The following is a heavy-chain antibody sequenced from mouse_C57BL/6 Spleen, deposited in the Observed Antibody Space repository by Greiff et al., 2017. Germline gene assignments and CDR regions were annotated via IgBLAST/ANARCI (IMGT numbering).Heavy chain of an antibody. CDR3: ARDGSSPFDY. D-gene: IGHD1-1*01. Sequence: QVQLKQSGAELVRPGTSVKMSCKASGYTFTNYWIGWAKQRPGHGLEWIGDIYPGGGYTNYNEKFKGKATLTADKSSSTAYMQFSSLTSEDSAIYYCARDGSSPFDYWGQGTTLTVSS. CDR1: GYTFTNYW. V-gene: IGHV1-63*01. J-gene: IGHJ2*01. CDR2: IYPGGGYT.